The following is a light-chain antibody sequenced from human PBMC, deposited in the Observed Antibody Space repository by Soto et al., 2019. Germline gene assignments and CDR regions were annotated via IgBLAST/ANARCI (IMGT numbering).Light chain of an antibody. Sequence: EIVLTHSPATLSFSPGEIAALSFRASQSVSSYLAWYQQKPGQAPRLLIYDASNRATGIPARFSGSGSGTDFTLTISSLEPEDFAVYYCQQRSNWPIFGQGTRLEIK. CDR2: DAS. CDR1: QSVSSY. J-gene: IGKJ5*01. V-gene: IGKV3-11*01. CDR3: QQRSNWPI.